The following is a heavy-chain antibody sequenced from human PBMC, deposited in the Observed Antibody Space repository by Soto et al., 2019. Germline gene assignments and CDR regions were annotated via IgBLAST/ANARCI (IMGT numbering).Heavy chain of an antibody. J-gene: IGHJ3*02. CDR3: ARDRVLWFGESDAFDI. D-gene: IGHD3-10*01. Sequence: VQLVESGGGVVQPGRSLRLSCAASGFTFSSYWMSWVRQAPGKGLEWVANIKQDGSEKYYVDSVKGRFTISRDNAKNSLYLQMNSLRAEDTAVYYCARDRVLWFGESDAFDIWGQGTMVTVSS. CDR2: IKQDGSEK. V-gene: IGHV3-7*03. CDR1: GFTFSSYW.